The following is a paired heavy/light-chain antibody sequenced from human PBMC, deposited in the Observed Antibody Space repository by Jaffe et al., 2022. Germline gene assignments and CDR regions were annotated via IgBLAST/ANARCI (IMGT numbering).Heavy chain of an antibody. V-gene: IGHV1-2*06. D-gene: IGHD6-19*01. CDR2: INPNSGGT. J-gene: IGHJ3*02. CDR3: AREGMGIAVAGNDAFDI. CDR1: GYTFTGYY. Sequence: QVQLVQSGAEVKKPGASVKVSCKASGYTFTGYYMHWVRQAPGQGLEWMGRINPNSGGTNYAQKFQGRVTMTRDTSISTAYMELSRLRSDDTAVYYCAREGMGIAVAGNDAFDIWGQGTMVTVSS.
Light chain of an antibody. CDR2: KDS. V-gene: IGLV3-25*03. Sequence: SYELTQPPSVSVSPGQTARITCSGDALPKQYAYWYQQKPGQAPVLVIYKDSERPSGIPERFSGSSSGTTVTLTISGVQAEDEADYYCQSADSSGTYRFGGGTKLTVL. CDR3: QSADSSGTYR. CDR1: ALPKQY. J-gene: IGLJ3*02.